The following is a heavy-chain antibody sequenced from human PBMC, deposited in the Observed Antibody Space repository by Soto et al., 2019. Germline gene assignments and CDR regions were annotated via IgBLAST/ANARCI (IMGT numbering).Heavy chain of an antibody. CDR3: ARSRFSDCSGGSCYSGYYYGMDV. Sequence: SVKVSCKASGGTFGSYAISWVRQAPGQGLEWMGGIIPIFGTANYAQKFQGRVTITADESTSTAYMELSSLRSEDTAVYYCARSRFSDCSGGSCYSGYYYGMDVWG. J-gene: IGHJ6*02. V-gene: IGHV1-69*13. D-gene: IGHD2-15*01. CDR2: IIPIFGTA. CDR1: GGTFGSYA.